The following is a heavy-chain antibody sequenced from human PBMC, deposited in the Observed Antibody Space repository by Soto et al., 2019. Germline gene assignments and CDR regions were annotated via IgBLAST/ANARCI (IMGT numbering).Heavy chain of an antibody. D-gene: IGHD5-12*01. J-gene: IGHJ4*02. CDR2: IYYSGST. V-gene: IGHV4-30-4*01. Sequence: SETLSLTCTVSGGSISSGDYYWSWIRQPPGKGLEWIGYIYYSGSTYYNPSLKSRVTISVDTSKNQFSLKLSSVTAADTAVYYCARESRVQYSGYDEFDDWGQGTRVTVSS. CDR3: ARESRVQYSGYDEFDD. CDR1: GGSISSGDYY.